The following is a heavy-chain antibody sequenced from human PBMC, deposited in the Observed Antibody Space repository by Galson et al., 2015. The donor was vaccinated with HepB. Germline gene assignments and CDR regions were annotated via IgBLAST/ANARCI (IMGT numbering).Heavy chain of an antibody. CDR3: VRKYNSFDY. D-gene: IGHD1-20*01. CDR2: VYPGDSDS. Sequence: QSGAEVKKPGESLRISCKGSGYKFINYWIGWVRQMPGKGLEWMGIVYPGDSDSRYSPSFQGQVTISAAKSISTAYLQWSGLKASDTAMYYCVRKYNSFDYWGQGTLVTVSS. V-gene: IGHV5-51*01. CDR1: GYKFINYW. J-gene: IGHJ4*02.